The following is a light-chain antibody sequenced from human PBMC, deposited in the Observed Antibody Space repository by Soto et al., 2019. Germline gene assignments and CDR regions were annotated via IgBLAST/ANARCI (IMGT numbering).Light chain of an antibody. V-gene: IGLV2-14*01. Sequence: SVLTQPASVSGSPGQSITISCTGTSSDVGGYNYVSRYQQHPGKAPKLMIYEVSNRPSGVSNRFSGSKSGNTASLTIPGLQAEDEADYYCSSYTSSSTLVFGTGTKVTVL. CDR1: SSDVGGYNY. J-gene: IGLJ1*01. CDR2: EVS. CDR3: SSYTSSSTLV.